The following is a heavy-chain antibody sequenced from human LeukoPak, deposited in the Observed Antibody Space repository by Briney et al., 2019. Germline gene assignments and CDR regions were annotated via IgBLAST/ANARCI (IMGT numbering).Heavy chain of an antibody. CDR2: VYYSGST. V-gene: IGHV4-39*01. J-gene: IGHJ4*02. CDR1: GGSISSGIFY. D-gene: IGHD6-13*01. Sequence: SETLSLTCTVSGGSISSGIFYWGWIRQPPGKGLEWIGTVYYSGSTYYNPSLKSRVTISVDTSKNQFSLKLSSVTAADTAVYYCARHLRSNSWWDPPGGYWGQGTLVTVSS. CDR3: ARHLRSNSWWDPPGGY.